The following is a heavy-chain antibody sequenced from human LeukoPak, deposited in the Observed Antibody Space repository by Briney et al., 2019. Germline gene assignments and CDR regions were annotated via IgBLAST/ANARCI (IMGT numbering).Heavy chain of an antibody. V-gene: IGHV1-69*13. J-gene: IGHJ4*02. Sequence: ASVKVSCKASGGTFSSYAISWVRQAPEQGLEWMGGIIPIFGTANYAQKSQGRVTITADESTSTAYMELSSLRSEDTAVYYCAGAGGATEFDYWGQGTLVTVSS. CDR2: IIPIFGTA. CDR3: AGAGGATEFDY. CDR1: GGTFSSYA. D-gene: IGHD1-26*01.